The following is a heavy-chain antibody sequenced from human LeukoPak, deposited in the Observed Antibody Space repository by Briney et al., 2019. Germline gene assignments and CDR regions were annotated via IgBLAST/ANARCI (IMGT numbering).Heavy chain of an antibody. CDR3: ARGKFDAFDI. Sequence: SETLSLTCAVYGGSFSGYYWSWIRQPPGKGLEWIGEINHSGSTNYNPSLKSRVTISVDTSKNQFSLKLSSVTAADTAVYYCARGKFDAFDIWGQGTMVTVSS. V-gene: IGHV4-34*01. J-gene: IGHJ3*02. CDR2: INHSGST. CDR1: GGSFSGYY.